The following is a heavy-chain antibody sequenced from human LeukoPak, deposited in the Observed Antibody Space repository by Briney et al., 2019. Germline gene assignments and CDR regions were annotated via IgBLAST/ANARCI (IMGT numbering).Heavy chain of an antibody. CDR3: AIDEYSRQVDY. CDR1: GGSISSSSYY. D-gene: IGHD6-6*01. CDR2: IYYSGRT. V-gene: IGHV4-39*07. Sequence: SETLSLTCTVSGGSISSSSYYWGWIRQPPGKGLEWIGSIYYSGRTYYNPSLKSRVTISVDTSKNQFSLRLSSVTDADTAVYYCAIDEYSRQVDYWGQGTLVTVSS. J-gene: IGHJ4*02.